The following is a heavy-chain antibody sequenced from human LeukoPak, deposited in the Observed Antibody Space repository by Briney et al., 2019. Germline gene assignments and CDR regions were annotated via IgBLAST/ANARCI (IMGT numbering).Heavy chain of an antibody. CDR2: IPYDGSNK. Sequence: GGSLRLSCAASGFTFGSYAMHWVRQAPGKGLEWAALIPYDGSNKYYADSVKGRFTVSRDNSKNTLYLQMNSLRAEDTAVYYCARSGCSGGSCLYYYYYMDVWGKGTTVTVSS. CDR3: ARSGCSGGSCLYYYYYMDV. CDR1: GFTFGSYA. V-gene: IGHV3-30*04. D-gene: IGHD2-15*01. J-gene: IGHJ6*03.